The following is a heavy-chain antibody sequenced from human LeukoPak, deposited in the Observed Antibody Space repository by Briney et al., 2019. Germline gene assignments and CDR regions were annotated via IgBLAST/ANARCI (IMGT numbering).Heavy chain of an antibody. D-gene: IGHD6-13*01. V-gene: IGHV4-4*02. Sequence: SGTLSLTCAVSGGSISSSYCWSWVRRPPGKGLEWIGEVYHSGSTNYNPSLKSRITISVDKSKNQFSLKLSSVTAADTAVYYCARIGSVIAAAGMDYWGQGTLVTVSS. CDR2: VYHSGST. J-gene: IGHJ4*02. CDR1: GGSISSSYC. CDR3: ARIGSVIAAAGMDY.